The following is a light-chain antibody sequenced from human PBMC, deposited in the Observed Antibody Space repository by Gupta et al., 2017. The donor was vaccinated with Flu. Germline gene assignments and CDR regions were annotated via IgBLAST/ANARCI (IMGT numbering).Light chain of an antibody. CDR1: TSAIGGYAY. Sequence: QSSLTQPASVSGSPRQSIAISCTGTTSAIGGYAYVSCYQQHPDKAPNLILFEVSRRPAGRSDRFSGSRCGTTATLTNTGLRAEEEAFYYCNSYTNANTVVVFGGGTKLTVL. CDR3: NSYTNANTVVV. J-gene: IGLJ2*01. CDR2: EVS. V-gene: IGLV2-14*01.